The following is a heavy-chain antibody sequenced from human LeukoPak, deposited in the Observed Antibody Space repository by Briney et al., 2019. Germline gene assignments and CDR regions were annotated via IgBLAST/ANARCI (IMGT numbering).Heavy chain of an antibody. CDR3: AELGITMIGGV. CDR2: ISYSSNSV. J-gene: IGHJ6*04. Sequence: GGSLRLSCAASGFIFSSYEMNWVRQAPGKGLEWVSFISYSSNSVYYADSVKGRFTISRDNARNSLYLQMNSLRAEDTAVYYCAELGITMIGGVWGKGTTVTISS. V-gene: IGHV3-48*03. CDR1: GFIFSSYE. D-gene: IGHD3-10*02.